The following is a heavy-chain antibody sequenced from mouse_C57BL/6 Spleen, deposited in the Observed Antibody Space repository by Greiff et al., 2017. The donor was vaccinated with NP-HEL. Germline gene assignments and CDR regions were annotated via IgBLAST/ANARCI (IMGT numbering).Heavy chain of an antibody. CDR3: ARDRNYYGSSHGSFDY. V-gene: IGHV1-69*01. CDR2: IDPSDSYT. CDR1: GYTFTSYW. J-gene: IGHJ2*01. Sequence: QVQLQQPGAELVMPGASVKLSCKASGYTFTSYWMHWVKQRPGQGLEWIGEIDPSDSYTNYNQKFKGKSTLTVDKSSSTAYMQLSSLTAEDSAVYYGARDRNYYGSSHGSFDYWGQGTTLTVSS. D-gene: IGHD1-1*01.